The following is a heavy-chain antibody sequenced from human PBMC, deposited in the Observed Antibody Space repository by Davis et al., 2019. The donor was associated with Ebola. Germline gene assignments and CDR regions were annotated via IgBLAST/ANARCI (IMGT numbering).Heavy chain of an antibody. V-gene: IGHV3-53*01. D-gene: IGHD2-15*01. CDR1: GFIVSSNY. CDR2: IHSGGST. Sequence: GESLKISCAASGFIVSSNYMSWVRQAPGKGLEWVSVIHSGGSTYYADSVKGRFTISRDNSKNTLYLQMNSLRAEDTAVYYCARSRVVSPTSPFDYWGQGTLVTVSS. J-gene: IGHJ4*02. CDR3: ARSRVVSPTSPFDY.